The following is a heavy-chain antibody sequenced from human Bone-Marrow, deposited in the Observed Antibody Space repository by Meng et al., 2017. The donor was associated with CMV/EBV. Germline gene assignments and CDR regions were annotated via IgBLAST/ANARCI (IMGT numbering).Heavy chain of an antibody. D-gene: IGHD5-24*01. Sequence: ESLKISCAASGFTFSNAWMSWVRQPPGKGLEWIGYIYYSGSTNYNPSLKSRVTISVDTSKNQFSLKLSSVTAADTAVYYCARGDGYYYGMDVWGQGTTVTVSS. CDR3: ARGDGYYYGMDV. CDR2: IYYSGST. J-gene: IGHJ6*02. V-gene: IGHV4-59*01. CDR1: GFTFSNAW.